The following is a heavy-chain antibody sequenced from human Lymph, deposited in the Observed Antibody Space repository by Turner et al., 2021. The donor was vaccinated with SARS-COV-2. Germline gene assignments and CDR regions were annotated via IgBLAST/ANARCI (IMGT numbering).Heavy chain of an antibody. CDR2: ISYDGFNK. CDR3: ARGSGSYLSAFDI. V-gene: IGHV3-30*04. D-gene: IGHD1-26*01. Sequence: QVQLVASGGGVVQPGRSLSLSWSASGFTFSTYAIHWVRQAPGKGLEWVAVISYDGFNKYYSDSVKGQFTISRDNSKNTLYLQMSSLRAEDTAVYYCARGSGSYLSAFDIWGQGTMVTVSS. CDR1: GFTFSTYA. J-gene: IGHJ3*02.